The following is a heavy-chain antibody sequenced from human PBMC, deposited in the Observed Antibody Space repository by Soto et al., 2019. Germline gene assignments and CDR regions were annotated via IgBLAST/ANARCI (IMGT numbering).Heavy chain of an antibody. V-gene: IGHV3-23*01. Sequence: VQLLEAGGALVQPGGSLRLSCATSGFVFTAYAMSWVRQAPGKGLEWVSTISAGGDTTSYADSVKGRFTISRDNSKNTLYLQMKSLRVEDTAIYYCANGASPDYWGQGTLVTVSS. J-gene: IGHJ4*02. CDR1: GFVFTAYA. CDR2: ISAGGDTT. CDR3: ANGASPDY. D-gene: IGHD3-16*01.